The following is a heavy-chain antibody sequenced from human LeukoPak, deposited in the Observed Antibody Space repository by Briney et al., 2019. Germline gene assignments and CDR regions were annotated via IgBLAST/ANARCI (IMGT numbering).Heavy chain of an antibody. D-gene: IGHD3-10*01. CDR3: ARTGSYGSGSGWFDP. V-gene: IGHV4-59*08. Sequence: SETLSLTCTVSGGPISSYYWCWIRQPPGKGLEWIGYIYYSGSTNYNPSPKSRVTISVDTSKNQFSLKLSSVTAADTAVYYCARTGSYGSGSGWFDPWGQGTLVTVSS. J-gene: IGHJ5*02. CDR1: GGPISSYY. CDR2: IYYSGST.